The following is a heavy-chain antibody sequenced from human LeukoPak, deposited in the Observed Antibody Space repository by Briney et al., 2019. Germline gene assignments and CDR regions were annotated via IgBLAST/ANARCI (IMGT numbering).Heavy chain of an antibody. CDR1: GYSISNGYY. V-gene: IGHV4-38-2*02. Sequence: SETLSLTCTVSGYSISNGYYWGWMRQPPGKGLEWIGSIYHSGRTHYNPSLKSRVIISVDTSKNYFSLKLSSVTAADTAMYYCARDSPTAYCSGGTCYFDYWGQGTLVTVSS. CDR3: ARDSPTAYCSGGTCYFDY. CDR2: IYHSGRT. D-gene: IGHD2-15*01. J-gene: IGHJ4*02.